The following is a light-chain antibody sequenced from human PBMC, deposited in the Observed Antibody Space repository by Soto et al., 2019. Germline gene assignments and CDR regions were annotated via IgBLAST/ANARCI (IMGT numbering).Light chain of an antibody. J-gene: IGKJ1*01. CDR2: GSS. CDR1: QAIRND. CDR3: LQHNVFPRA. Sequence: DIPMTQSPSSLSASVGDRVTITCRASQAIRNDLAWYQQKPGRAPKRLIYGSSTLQSGVPLRFSGSGSGTEFTLTISSLQPEDFATYYCLQHNVFPRAFGQGTKVEIK. V-gene: IGKV1-17*01.